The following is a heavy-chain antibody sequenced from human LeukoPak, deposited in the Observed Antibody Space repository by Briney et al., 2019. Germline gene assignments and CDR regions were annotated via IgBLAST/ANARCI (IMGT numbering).Heavy chain of an antibody. D-gene: IGHD6-6*01. Sequence: GASVKVSCKASGYTFTGYYMHWVRQAPVQGLEWMGWINPNSGGTNYAQKFQGRVTMTRDTSISTAYMELSRLRSDDTAVYYCARDLSSSHGDFDYWGQGTLVTVSS. J-gene: IGHJ4*02. CDR1: GYTFTGYY. CDR3: ARDLSSSHGDFDY. CDR2: INPNSGGT. V-gene: IGHV1-2*02.